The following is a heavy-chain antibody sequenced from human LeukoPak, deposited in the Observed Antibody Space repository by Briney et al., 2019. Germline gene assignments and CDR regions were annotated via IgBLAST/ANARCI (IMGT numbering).Heavy chain of an antibody. V-gene: IGHV3-30*02. CDR1: GFTFRNHG. Sequence: PGGSLRLSCATSGFTFRNHGMHWVRQAPGKGLEWVAFIRYDELQDYYADSVRGRFTISRDNSKSALYLQMGSLRPGDTAMYYCVRDFSNYVAFFDSWGQGVLVTVSS. J-gene: IGHJ4*02. D-gene: IGHD4-11*01. CDR2: IRYDELQD. CDR3: VRDFSNYVAFFDS.